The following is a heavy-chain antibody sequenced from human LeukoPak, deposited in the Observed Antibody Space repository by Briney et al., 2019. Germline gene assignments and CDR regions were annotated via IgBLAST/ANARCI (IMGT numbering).Heavy chain of an antibody. V-gene: IGHV1-8*02. CDR2: MNPNSGNT. Sequence: GASVKVSCKASGYTFTGYYMHWVRQAPGQGLEWMGWMNPNSGNTGYAQKFQGRVTMTRNTSISTAYMELSSLRSEDTAVYYCARADGDFDYWGQGTLVTVSS. D-gene: IGHD3-10*01. J-gene: IGHJ4*02. CDR3: ARADGDFDY. CDR1: GYTFTGYY.